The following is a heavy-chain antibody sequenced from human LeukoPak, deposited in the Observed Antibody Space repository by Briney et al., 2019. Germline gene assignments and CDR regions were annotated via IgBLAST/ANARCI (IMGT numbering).Heavy chain of an antibody. CDR1: GFTFSSYE. CDR2: ISSSGSTI. Sequence: PGGSLRLSCAASGFTFSSYETNWVRQAPGKGLEWVSYISSSGSTIYYADSVKGRFTISRDNAKNSLYLQMNSLRAEDTAVYYCARDFPRSGRWGQGTLVTVSS. V-gene: IGHV3-48*03. J-gene: IGHJ4*02. CDR3: ARDFPRSGR.